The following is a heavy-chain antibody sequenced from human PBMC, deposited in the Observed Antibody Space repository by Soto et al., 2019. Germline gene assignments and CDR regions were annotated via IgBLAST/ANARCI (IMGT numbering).Heavy chain of an antibody. CDR3: ARGATYYDFWSGSRYYYGMDV. J-gene: IGHJ6*01. CDR2: INHSGST. D-gene: IGHD3-3*01. V-gene: IGHV4-34*01. Sequence: ADTLSLTCAVYGGSFSVYYWSWIRHPPGKGLEWIGEINHSGSTNYNPSLKSRVTISVDTSKNQFSLKLSSVTAADTAVYYCARGATYYDFWSGSRYYYGMDVWGQGSTVT. CDR1: GGSFSVYY.